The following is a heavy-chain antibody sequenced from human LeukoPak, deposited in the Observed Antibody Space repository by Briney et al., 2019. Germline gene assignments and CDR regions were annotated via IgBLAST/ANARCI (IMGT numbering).Heavy chain of an antibody. V-gene: IGHV4-30-4*01. D-gene: IGHD2-2*01. CDR3: ARGLDRYQPLQA. Sequence: KSSQTLSLTCTVSGGSISSGDYYWSWIRQPPGKGLEWIVYIYYSGSTYYNPSLKSRVTISVDTSKNQFSLKLSSVTAADTAVYYCARGLDRYQPLQAWGQGTLVTVSS. CDR1: GGSISSGDYY. J-gene: IGHJ5*02. CDR2: IYYSGST.